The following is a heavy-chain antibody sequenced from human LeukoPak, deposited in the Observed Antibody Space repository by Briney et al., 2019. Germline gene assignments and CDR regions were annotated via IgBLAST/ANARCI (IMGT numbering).Heavy chain of an antibody. D-gene: IGHD4-17*01. CDR3: ARSHYGDYGGGLVDY. CDR2: IYSGGST. Sequence: PGGSLRLSCAASGFTVSSNYMSWVRQAPGKGLEWVSVIYSGGSTYYADSVKGRFTISRDNSKNTLYLQMNSLRAEDTAVYYCARSHYGDYGGGLVDYWGQGTLVTVSS. V-gene: IGHV3-66*01. CDR1: GFTVSSNY. J-gene: IGHJ4*02.